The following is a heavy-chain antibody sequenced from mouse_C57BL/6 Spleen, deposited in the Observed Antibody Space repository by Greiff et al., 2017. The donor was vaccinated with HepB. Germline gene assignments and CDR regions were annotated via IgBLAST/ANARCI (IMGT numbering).Heavy chain of an antibody. CDR3: AKSIWLRRYYYAMDY. Sequence: EVQGVESGGGLVKPGGSLKLSCAASGFTFSDYGMHWVRQAPEKGLEWVAYISSGSSTIYYADTVKGRFTISRDNAKNTLFLQMTSLRSEDTAMYYCAKSIWLRRYYYAMDYWGQGTSVTVSS. CDR1: GFTFSDYG. J-gene: IGHJ4*01. D-gene: IGHD2-2*01. CDR2: ISSGSSTI. V-gene: IGHV5-17*01.